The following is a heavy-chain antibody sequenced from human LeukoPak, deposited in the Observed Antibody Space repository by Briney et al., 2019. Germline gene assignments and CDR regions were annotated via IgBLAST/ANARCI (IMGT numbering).Heavy chain of an antibody. J-gene: IGHJ4*02. V-gene: IGHV1-3*01. CDR1: GYTFISYT. D-gene: IGHD3-22*01. CDR3: ANPYYYDNNAHYYPLDY. Sequence: GASVKVSCKASGYTFISYTIHWVRQAPGQSLEWVGWINAGNGNTKYSQKFQDRVTITRDTSATTAYMELSSLISEDTAVYYCANPYYYDNNAHYYPLDYWGQGTLVTVSS. CDR2: INAGNGNT.